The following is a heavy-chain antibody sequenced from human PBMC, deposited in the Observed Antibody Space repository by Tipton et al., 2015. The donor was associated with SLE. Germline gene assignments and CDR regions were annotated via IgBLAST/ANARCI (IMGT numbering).Heavy chain of an antibody. CDR1: GGSISSYS. Sequence: TLSLTCTVSGGSISSYSWTWLRQPPGEGLEWIGHIYYSGSTNYNPSLKSRVTISLDTSQNQFSLKLNSVTAADTAVYYCARDGGDYWGQGTLVTVSS. J-gene: IGHJ4*02. D-gene: IGHD3-16*01. CDR2: IYYSGST. V-gene: IGHV4-59*01. CDR3: ARDGGDY.